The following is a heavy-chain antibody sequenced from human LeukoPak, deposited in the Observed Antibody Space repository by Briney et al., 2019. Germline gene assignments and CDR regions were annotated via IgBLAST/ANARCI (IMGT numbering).Heavy chain of an antibody. V-gene: IGHV4-59*01. Sequence: SETLSLTCTVSGDSSSRYYWSWIRQPPGKGLEWIGYISYIGSTKYNPSLKSRVTISEDVSKNQFSLKLSSVTAADTAVYYCARRWEQASFDVWGPGTHVTVSS. D-gene: IGHD1-26*01. CDR2: ISYIGST. CDR3: ARRWEQASFDV. J-gene: IGHJ3*01. CDR1: GDSSSRYY.